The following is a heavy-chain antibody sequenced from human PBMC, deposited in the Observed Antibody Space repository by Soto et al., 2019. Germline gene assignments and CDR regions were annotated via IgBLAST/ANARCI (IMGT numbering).Heavy chain of an antibody. J-gene: IGHJ6*02. CDR2: IYYSGSN. D-gene: IGHD3-10*01. Sequence: QVQLQESGPGLVKPSETLSLTCTVSGGSISSYYWSWIRQPPGKGLEWIGYIYYSGSNNYNPSLKSRVTISVDTSKNQFSLKLSSVTAADTAVYYCARDRGASGYYYYYGMDVWGQGTTVTVSS. V-gene: IGHV4-59*01. CDR3: ARDRGASGYYYYYGMDV. CDR1: GGSISSYY.